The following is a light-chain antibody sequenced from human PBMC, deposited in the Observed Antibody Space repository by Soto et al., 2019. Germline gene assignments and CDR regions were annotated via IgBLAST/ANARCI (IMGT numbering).Light chain of an antibody. V-gene: IGLV2-14*01. Sequence: SALTQPSSLSGSPGQSITISCTGNSSDVGGYNYVSWYQQHPGKAPRLMIYDVSNRPSGVSNRFSGSKSGNTASLTISELQAEDEADYYCSSYTSSSTLYVFGTGTKVTVL. J-gene: IGLJ1*01. CDR2: DVS. CDR1: SSDVGGYNY. CDR3: SSYTSSSTLYV.